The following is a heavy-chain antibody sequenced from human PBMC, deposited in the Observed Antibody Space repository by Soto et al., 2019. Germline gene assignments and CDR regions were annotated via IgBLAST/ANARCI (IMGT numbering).Heavy chain of an antibody. CDR1: GYTFTGYY. D-gene: IGHD6-13*01. V-gene: IGHV1-2*04. Sequence: ASVKVSCKASGYTFTGYYMHWVRQAPGQGLEWMGWINPNSGGTNYAQKFQGWVTMTRDTSISTAYMELSRLRSDDTAVYYCARSSLKGAAAGSYYYYYYMDVWGKGTTVTVSS. CDR3: ARSSLKGAAAGSYYYYYYMDV. CDR2: INPNSGGT. J-gene: IGHJ6*03.